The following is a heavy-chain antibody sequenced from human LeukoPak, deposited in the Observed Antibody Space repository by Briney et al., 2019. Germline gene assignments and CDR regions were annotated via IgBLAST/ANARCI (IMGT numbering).Heavy chain of an antibody. Sequence: PSETLSLTCTVSGGSISSSSYYWGWIRQPPRKGLEWIGSIYYSGSTYYNPSLKSRVTISVDTSKNQFSLKLSSVTAADTAVYYCAREFTGPYDSSGYYYDSGAFDIWGQGTMVTVSS. J-gene: IGHJ3*02. CDR2: IYYSGST. D-gene: IGHD3-22*01. CDR1: GGSISSSSYY. V-gene: IGHV4-39*07. CDR3: AREFTGPYDSSGYYYDSGAFDI.